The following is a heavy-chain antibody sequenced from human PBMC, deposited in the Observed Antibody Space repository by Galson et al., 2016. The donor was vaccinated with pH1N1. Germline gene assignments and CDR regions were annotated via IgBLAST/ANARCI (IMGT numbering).Heavy chain of an antibody. J-gene: IGHJ4*02. CDR2: INPRDSYT. CDR3: ETGPSPDY. CDR1: ASRSTSYW. V-gene: IGHV5-10-1*01. Sequence: SGAAVKEPGESLTISCKGSASRSTSYWSSGVRQMPGIGLEWIGRINPRDSYTDYSPSFQGHVTIPTDEPISTDYLKWSTLKASDTALYYCETGPSPDYWGQGTLVIVSS.